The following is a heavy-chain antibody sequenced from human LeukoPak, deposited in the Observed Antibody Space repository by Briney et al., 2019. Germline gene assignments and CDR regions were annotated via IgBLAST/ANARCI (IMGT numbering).Heavy chain of an antibody. Sequence: SVKVSCKASGGTFSSYAISWVRQAPGQGLEWMGGIIPIFGTANYAQKFQGRVTITTDESTSTAYMELSSLRSEDTAVYYCAKEGPVAGRVRTFDYWGQGTLVTVSS. J-gene: IGHJ4*02. CDR2: IIPIFGTA. D-gene: IGHD6-19*01. CDR1: GGTFSSYA. CDR3: AKEGPVAGRVRTFDY. V-gene: IGHV1-69*05.